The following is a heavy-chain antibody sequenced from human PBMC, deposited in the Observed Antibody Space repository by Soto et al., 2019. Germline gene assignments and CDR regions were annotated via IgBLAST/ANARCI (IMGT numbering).Heavy chain of an antibody. V-gene: IGHV3-30*04. Sequence: QVQLVESRGGVVQPGRSLRLSCAASGFSFSSYAMHWVRQAPGKGLEWVAVISYDGRNKYYADSVKGRITISRDNSKNTLYLEMNSLRGEDTAVYYCARDERHQPDYWGQGTLVTVSS. CDR1: GFSFSSYA. CDR2: ISYDGRNK. J-gene: IGHJ4*02. CDR3: ARDERHQPDY.